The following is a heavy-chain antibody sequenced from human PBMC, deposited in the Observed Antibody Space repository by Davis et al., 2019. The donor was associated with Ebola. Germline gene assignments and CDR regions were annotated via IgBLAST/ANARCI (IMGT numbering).Heavy chain of an antibody. CDR2: ISWNSGRI. CDR3: AKDWFDGRYYWNAFDI. Sequence: PGGSLRLSCEASGFRFDDYAMHWVRQAPGKGLEWVSGISWNSGRIGYADAVKGRFTISRENAKRSVYLQMNSLRAEDTALYYCAKDWFDGRYYWNAFDIWGQGTTVTVSS. J-gene: IGHJ3*02. D-gene: IGHD1-26*01. CDR1: GFRFDDYA. V-gene: IGHV3-9*01.